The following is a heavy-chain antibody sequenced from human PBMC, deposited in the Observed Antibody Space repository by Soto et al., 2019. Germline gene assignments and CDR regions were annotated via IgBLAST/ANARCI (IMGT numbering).Heavy chain of an antibody. CDR3: ATYTSGGGGRGY. CDR2: DYSGST. J-gene: IGHJ4*02. V-gene: IGHV4-59*08. CDR1: GASISRDH. D-gene: IGHD6-19*01. Sequence: QVQLQESGPGLVKPSETLSLTCTVSGASISRDHWNWIRQPPGKGLEWIGDYSGSTNYNPSLKSRGTISVDTSKNQLSLKLSSVTAADTAVYFCATYTSGGGGRGYWGEGTLVTVSS.